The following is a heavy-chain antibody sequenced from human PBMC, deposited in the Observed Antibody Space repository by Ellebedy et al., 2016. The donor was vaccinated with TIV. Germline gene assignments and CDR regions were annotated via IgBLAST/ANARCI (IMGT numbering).Heavy chain of an antibody. CDR1: GGTFSSYA. CDR2: IIPIFGTA. J-gene: IGHJ5*02. CDR3: ARVSYEVGWFNP. Sequence: SVKVSXKASGGTFSSYAISWVRQAPGQGLEWMGGIIPIFGTANYAQKFQGRVTITADESTSTAYMELSSLRSEDTAVYYCARVSYEVGWFNPWGQGTLVTVSS. D-gene: IGHD1-26*01. V-gene: IGHV1-69*13.